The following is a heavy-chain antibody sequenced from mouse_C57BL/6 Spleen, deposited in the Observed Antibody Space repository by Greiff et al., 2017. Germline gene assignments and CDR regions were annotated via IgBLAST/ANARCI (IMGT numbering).Heavy chain of an antibody. D-gene: IGHD2-1*01. J-gene: IGHJ4*01. CDR2: INYDGSST. Sequence: EVKLVESEGGLVQPGSSMKLSCTASGFTFSDYYMAWVRQVPEKGLEWVANINYDGSSTYYLDSLKSRFIISRDNSKNILYLQMSSLKSEDTATYYCARDLPMDYWGQGTSVTVSS. V-gene: IGHV5-16*01. CDR1: GFTFSDYY. CDR3: ARDLPMDY.